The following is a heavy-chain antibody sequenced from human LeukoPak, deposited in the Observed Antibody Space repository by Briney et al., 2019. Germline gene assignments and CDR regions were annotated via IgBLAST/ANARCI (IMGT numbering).Heavy chain of an antibody. CDR3: ARLLGWGQLWLLDY. Sequence: SETLSLTCTVSGGSISSSSYYWGWIRQPPGKGLEWIGSIYYGGSTYYNPSLKSRVTLSVDTSKNQFSLKLSSVTAADTAVYYCARLLGWGQLWLLDYWGQGTLVTVSS. CDR2: IYYGGST. J-gene: IGHJ4*02. CDR1: GGSISSSSYY. V-gene: IGHV4-39*01. D-gene: IGHD5-18*01.